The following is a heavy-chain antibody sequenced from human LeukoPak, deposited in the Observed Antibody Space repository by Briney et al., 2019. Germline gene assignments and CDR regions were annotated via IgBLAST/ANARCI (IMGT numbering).Heavy chain of an antibody. D-gene: IGHD2-15*01. CDR2: ISSSSSYI. CDR3: ARVGYCSGGSCYSAAFDI. Sequence: KSGGSLRLSCAASGFTFSRYSMNWVRPAPGKGLEWVSSISSSSSYIYYADSVKGRFTISRDNAKNSLYLQMNSLRAEDTAVYYCARVGYCSGGSCYSAAFDIWGQGTMVTVSS. J-gene: IGHJ3*02. V-gene: IGHV3-21*01. CDR1: GFTFSRYS.